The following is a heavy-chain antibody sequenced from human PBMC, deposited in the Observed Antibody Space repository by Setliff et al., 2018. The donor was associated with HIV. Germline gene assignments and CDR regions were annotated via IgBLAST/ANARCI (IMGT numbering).Heavy chain of an antibody. CDR1: GGTFSRYP. J-gene: IGHJ4*02. D-gene: IGHD1-26*01. CDR2: IIPFLGIA. CDR3: ARDRGAYYECFDQ. Sequence: SVKVSCKASGGTFSRYPISWVRQAPGQGLEWMGGIIPFLGIANNAQKFQGRLTITADKSTSTAYMELSSLRSEDTAVYYCARDRGAYYECFDQWGQGTLVTVSS. V-gene: IGHV1-69*10.